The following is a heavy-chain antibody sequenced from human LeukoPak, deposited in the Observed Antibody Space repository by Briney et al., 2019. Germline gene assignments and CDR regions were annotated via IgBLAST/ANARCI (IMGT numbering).Heavy chain of an antibody. Sequence: RGSLRLSCAASGFTFSSYWMHWVRQAPGKGLVWVSRINSDGSSTSYADSVKGRFTISRDNAKNTLYLQMNSLRAEDTAVYYCARDRGYYYDSSGLDYWGQGTLVIVSS. CDR1: GFTFSSYW. CDR3: ARDRGYYYDSSGLDY. V-gene: IGHV3-74*01. J-gene: IGHJ4*02. D-gene: IGHD3-22*01. CDR2: INSDGSST.